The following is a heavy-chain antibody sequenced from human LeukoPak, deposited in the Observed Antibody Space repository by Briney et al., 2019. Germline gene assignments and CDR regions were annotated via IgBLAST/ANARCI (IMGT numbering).Heavy chain of an antibody. CDR1: GYTFTSYG. CDR2: ISAYNGNT. V-gene: IGHV1-18*01. D-gene: IGHD3-22*01. CDR3: SRTYYYESSGYYHYFDY. J-gene: IGHJ4*02. Sequence: ASVKVSCKASGYTFTSYGISWVRQAPGQGLEWMGWISAYNGNTNYPQKLQGRVTMTTDTSTSTAYMELRSLRSDDTAVYYCSRTYYYESSGYYHYFDYWGQGTLVTVSS.